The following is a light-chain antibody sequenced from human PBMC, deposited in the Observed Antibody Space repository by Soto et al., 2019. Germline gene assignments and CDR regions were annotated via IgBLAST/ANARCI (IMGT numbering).Light chain of an antibody. CDR3: QQYGGSPRT. J-gene: IGKJ1*01. V-gene: IGKV3-20*01. CDR1: QSIGGNF. Sequence: EIVLTQSPGTLSLSPGEGATLSCRASQSIGGNFLAWYQQRRGQAPRLLIHGASNRATGIPDRFSSSGSGPDFTLTITSLEPEDFAVYYCQQYGGSPRTFGQGTKVEVK. CDR2: GAS.